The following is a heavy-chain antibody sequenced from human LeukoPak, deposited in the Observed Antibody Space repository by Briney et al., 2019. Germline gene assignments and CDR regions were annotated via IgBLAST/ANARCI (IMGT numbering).Heavy chain of an antibody. Sequence: ASVKVSCKASGYTFNSYGISWVRQAPGQGLEWMGWISAYNGNTKYAQKLQGRVTMTTDTSTRTAYMELSSLRSDDTAVYYCARDSWGAFDIWGQGTMDTVSS. V-gene: IGHV1-18*01. D-gene: IGHD3-16*01. CDR2: ISAYNGNT. CDR3: ARDSWGAFDI. CDR1: GYTFNSYG. J-gene: IGHJ3*02.